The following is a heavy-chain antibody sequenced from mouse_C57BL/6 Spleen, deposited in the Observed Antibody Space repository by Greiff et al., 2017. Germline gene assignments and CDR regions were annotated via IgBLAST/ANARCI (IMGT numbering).Heavy chain of an antibody. CDR2: ISDGGSYT. V-gene: IGHV5-4*01. CDR1: GFTFSSYA. CDR3: AREGYYGSSYVRYFDV. J-gene: IGHJ1*03. Sequence: EVKLMESGGGLVKPGGSLKLSCAASGFTFSSYAMSWVRQTPEKRLEWVATISDGGSYTYYPDNVKGRFTISRDNAKNNLYLQMSHLKSEDTAMYYCAREGYYGSSYVRYFDVWGTGTTVTVSS. D-gene: IGHD1-1*01.